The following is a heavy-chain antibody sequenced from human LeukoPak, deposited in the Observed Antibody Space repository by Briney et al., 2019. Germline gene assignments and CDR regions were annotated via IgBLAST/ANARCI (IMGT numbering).Heavy chain of an antibody. CDR3: VRDAPEWEIPSDY. CDR2: IDLDGSNT. CDR1: GFTFSNCW. J-gene: IGHJ4*02. Sequence: GGSLRLSCTASGFTFSNCWMHWVRQVPGKGMVWVSHIDLDGSNTKVADSVKGRFTISRDNAKNTLYLQMNGLKVEDTAVYYCVRDAPEWEIPSDYWGQGTLVTVSS. V-gene: IGHV3-74*03. D-gene: IGHD1-26*01.